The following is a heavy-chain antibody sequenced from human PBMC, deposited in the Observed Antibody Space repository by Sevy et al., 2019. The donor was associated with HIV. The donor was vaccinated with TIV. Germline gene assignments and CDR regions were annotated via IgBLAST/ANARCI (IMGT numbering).Heavy chain of an antibody. J-gene: IGHJ6*03. V-gene: IGHV3-15*01. CDR2: IKSKTDGGTT. CDR1: GFTFSNAW. CDR3: TTEGVVPAAIIYYMDV. Sequence: GGSLRLSCAASGFTFSNAWMSWVRQAPGKGLEWVGRIKSKTDGGTTDYAAPVKGRFTISRDDSKNTLYLQMNSLKTDDTAVYYCTTEGVVPAAIIYYMDVWGKGTTVTVSS. D-gene: IGHD2-2*02.